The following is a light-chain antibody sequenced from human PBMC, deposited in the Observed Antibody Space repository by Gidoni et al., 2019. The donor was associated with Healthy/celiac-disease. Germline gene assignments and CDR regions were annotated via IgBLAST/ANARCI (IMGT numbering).Light chain of an antibody. CDR2: DSS. Sequence: EIVLTQSPATLSLSPGERATLSCRASQSVSSYLAWYQQKPGQAPRLLIYDSSNRATGIPARFSCIGSGTDFTLTISSLEPEDFAVYYCQQRSNWPLTFGGGPKVEIK. CDR1: QSVSSY. J-gene: IGKJ4*01. V-gene: IGKV3-11*01. CDR3: QQRSNWPLT.